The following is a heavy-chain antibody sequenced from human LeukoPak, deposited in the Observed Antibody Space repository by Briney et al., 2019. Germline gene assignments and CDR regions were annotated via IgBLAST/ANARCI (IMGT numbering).Heavy chain of an antibody. D-gene: IGHD4-17*01. J-gene: IGHJ4*02. CDR2: IIPIFGTA. Sequence: ASAKVSCKASGGTFSSYAISWVRQAPGQGLEWMGGIIPIFGTANYAQKFQGRVTITADESTSTAYMELSSLRSEDTAVYYCAREVTVTERYFDYWGQGTLVTVSS. CDR1: GGTFSSYA. CDR3: AREVTVTERYFDY. V-gene: IGHV1-69*13.